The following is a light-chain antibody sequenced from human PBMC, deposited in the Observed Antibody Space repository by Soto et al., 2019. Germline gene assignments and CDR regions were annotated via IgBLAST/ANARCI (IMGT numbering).Light chain of an antibody. CDR1: QGIRNY. CDR3: LQHNSYPRT. CDR2: GAS. V-gene: IGKV1-17*01. Sequence: DVQMTQSPSSLSASVGDRVTITCRASQGIRNYLGWYQQKPGKAPKRLIYGASSLQSGVPSRFSGSGSGTEFTLIISRLQPEDFATYYCLQHNSYPRTFGQGTKVEIK. J-gene: IGKJ1*01.